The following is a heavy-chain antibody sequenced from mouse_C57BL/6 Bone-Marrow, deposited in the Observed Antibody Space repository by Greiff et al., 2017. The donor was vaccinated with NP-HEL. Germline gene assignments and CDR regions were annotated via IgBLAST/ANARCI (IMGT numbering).Heavy chain of an antibody. J-gene: IGHJ2*01. CDR1: GYTFTSYT. CDR3: ARTITTVVAFDY. D-gene: IGHD1-1*01. Sequence: QVQLQQSGAELARPGASVKMSCKASGYTFTSYTMHWVKQRPGQGLEWIGYINPSRGYTKYNQKFKDKATLTADKSSSTAYMQLSSLTSEDSAVYYCARTITTVVAFDYWGQGTTLTVSS. CDR2: INPSRGYT. V-gene: IGHV1-4*01.